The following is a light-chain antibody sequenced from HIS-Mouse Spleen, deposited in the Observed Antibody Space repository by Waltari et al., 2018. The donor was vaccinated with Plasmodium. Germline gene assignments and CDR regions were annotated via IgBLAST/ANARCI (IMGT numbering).Light chain of an antibody. CDR3: QAWDSSTVV. J-gene: IGLJ2*01. V-gene: IGLV3-1*01. Sequence: SYELTQPPSVSVSPGQTASITCSRDKSGVNYACWYQQKPGQSPVLVIYQDSKRPSGIPERFSGSNSGNTATLTISGTQAMDEADYYCQAWDSSTVVFGGGTKLTVL. CDR2: QDS. CDR1: KSGVNY.